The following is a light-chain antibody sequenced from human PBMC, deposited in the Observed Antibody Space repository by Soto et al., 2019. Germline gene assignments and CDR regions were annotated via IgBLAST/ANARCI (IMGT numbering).Light chain of an antibody. J-gene: IGLJ1*01. Sequence: QTVVTQPPSASGTPGQRVNISCSGSSSNIGKNYVYWYQQVPGTAPKLLMYSNDRRPSGVPDRFSGSKSGTSASLAISGLRSEDEADYYCAAWDDSLSGYVFGTGTKLTVL. V-gene: IGLV1-47*02. CDR1: SSNIGKNY. CDR3: AAWDDSLSGYV. CDR2: SND.